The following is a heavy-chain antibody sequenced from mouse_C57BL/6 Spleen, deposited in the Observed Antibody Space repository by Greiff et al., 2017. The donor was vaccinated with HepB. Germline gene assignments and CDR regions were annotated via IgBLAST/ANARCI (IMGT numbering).Heavy chain of an antibody. V-gene: IGHV1-50*01. Sequence: QVQLQQSGAELVKPGASVKLSCKASGYTFTSYWMQWVKQRPGQGLEWIGEIDPSDSYTNYNQKFKGKATLTVDTSSSTAYMQLSSLTSEDSAVYYCARDSNHAMDYWGQGTSVTVSS. CDR1: GYTFTSYW. CDR3: ARDSNHAMDY. CDR2: IDPSDSYT. D-gene: IGHD2-5*01. J-gene: IGHJ4*01.